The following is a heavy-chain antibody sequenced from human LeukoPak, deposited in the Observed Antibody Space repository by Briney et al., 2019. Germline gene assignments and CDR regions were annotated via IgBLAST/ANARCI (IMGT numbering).Heavy chain of an antibody. V-gene: IGHV4-59*08. CDR2: IYYSGST. CDR3: ARHARNVYNPIDY. CDR1: GGSISSYY. D-gene: IGHD5-24*01. J-gene: IGHJ4*02. Sequence: PSETLSLTCTVSGGSISSYYWTWIRQPPGRGLDWIGYIYYSGSTNYNPSLKSRVVISIGASKNEFSLKLSSVTAADTAIYYCARHARNVYNPIDYWGQGTLVTVSS.